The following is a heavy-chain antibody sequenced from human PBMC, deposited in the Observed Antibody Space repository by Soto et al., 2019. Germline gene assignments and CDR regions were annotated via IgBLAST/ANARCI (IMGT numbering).Heavy chain of an antibody. V-gene: IGHV3-53*01. CDR2: IYRDGST. CDR3: ARGASSLAP. CDR1: GFTVGTNY. J-gene: IGHJ5*02. Sequence: GGSLRLCCAASGFTVGTNYMSWVRQAPGKGLEWVSVIYRDGSTYFADSLKGRFTIARDNSKNTLYLQMNSLRVEDTAVYYCARGASSLAPWGQGTLVTVSS. D-gene: IGHD6-6*01.